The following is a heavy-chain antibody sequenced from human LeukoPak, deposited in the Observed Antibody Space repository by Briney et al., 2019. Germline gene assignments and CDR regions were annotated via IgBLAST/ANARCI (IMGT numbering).Heavy chain of an antibody. CDR3: ARAHYPSIAARRGYYYYYYGMDV. CDR2: INHSGST. J-gene: IGHJ6*02. Sequence: PSETLSLTCAVYGGSFSGYYWSWIRQPPGKGLEWIGEINHSGSTNYNPSLKSRVTISVDTSKNQFSLKLSSVTAADTAVYYCARAHYPSIAARRGYYYYYYGMDVWGQGTTVTVSS. CDR1: GGSFSGYY. V-gene: IGHV4-34*01. D-gene: IGHD6-6*01.